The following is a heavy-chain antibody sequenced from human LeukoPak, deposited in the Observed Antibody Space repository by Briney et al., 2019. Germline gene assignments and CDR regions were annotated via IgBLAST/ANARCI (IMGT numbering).Heavy chain of an antibody. Sequence: GESLRISCKGSGYSFINYWISWVRQMPGKGLEWRGRIDPVDSYTNYSPSFQGHVTISADKSISTAYLQWSSLKASDTAMYYCARGYCSGTSCHDYWGQGTLVTVSS. D-gene: IGHD2-2*01. CDR1: GYSFINYW. V-gene: IGHV5-10-1*01. CDR2: IDPVDSYT. J-gene: IGHJ4*02. CDR3: ARGYCSGTSCHDY.